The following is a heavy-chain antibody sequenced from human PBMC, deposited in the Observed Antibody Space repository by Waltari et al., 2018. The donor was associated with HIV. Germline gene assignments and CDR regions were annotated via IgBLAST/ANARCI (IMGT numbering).Heavy chain of an antibody. Sequence: QVQLVQSGAEVKKPGASVKVSCKAPGYTFPAYYMHWARQAPGQGLEWMGWINPNSGGTNYAQKFQGRVTMTRDTSISTAYMELSRLRSDDTAVYYCARGMYYYDRSGYYYYDYWGQGTLVTVSS. D-gene: IGHD3-22*01. CDR3: ARGMYYYDRSGYYYYDY. CDR1: GYTFPAYY. CDR2: INPNSGGT. J-gene: IGHJ4*02. V-gene: IGHV1-2*02.